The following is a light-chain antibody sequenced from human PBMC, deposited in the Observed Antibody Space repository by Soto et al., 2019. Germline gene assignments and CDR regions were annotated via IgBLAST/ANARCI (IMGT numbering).Light chain of an antibody. V-gene: IGLV1-47*01. CDR1: SSNIGSNY. CDR2: RNN. J-gene: IGLJ1*01. CDR3: AAWDDSLSGLYV. Sequence: QSALTQPPSASGTPGQRVTISCSGSSSNIGSNYVYWYQQLPGTAPKLLIYRNNQRPSGVPDRFSGSKSGTSASLAISGLRSEDEADYYCAAWDDSLSGLYVFGTGTEVTVL.